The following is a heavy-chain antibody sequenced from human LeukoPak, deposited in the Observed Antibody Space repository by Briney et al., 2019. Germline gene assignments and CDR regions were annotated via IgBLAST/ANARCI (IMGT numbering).Heavy chain of an antibody. D-gene: IGHD2/OR15-2a*01. CDR3: ASNWAYFDY. CDR1: GFTFSSYA. CDR2: ISGSGGST. J-gene: IGHJ4*02. Sequence: GGSLRLACAASGFTFSSYAMSWVRQAPGKGLEWVSAISGSGGSTYYADSVKGRFTISRDNAKNSLYLQMNSLRAEDTAVYYCASNWAYFDYWGQGTLVTVSS. V-gene: IGHV3-23*01.